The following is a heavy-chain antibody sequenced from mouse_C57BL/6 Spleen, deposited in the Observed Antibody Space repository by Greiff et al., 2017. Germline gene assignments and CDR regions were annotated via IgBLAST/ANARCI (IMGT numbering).Heavy chain of an antibody. CDR3: AREGKDEGYDAMDY. Sequence: VQLKESGPGLVKPSQSLSLTCSVTGYSITSGYYWNWIRQFPGNKLEWMGYISYDGSNNYNPSLKNRISIARDTSKNQFFLKLNAVTTEDTATYYRAREGKDEGYDAMDYWGQGTSGTVSS. J-gene: IGHJ4*01. D-gene: IGHD3-3*01. V-gene: IGHV3-6*01. CDR1: GYSITSGYY. CDR2: ISYDGSN.